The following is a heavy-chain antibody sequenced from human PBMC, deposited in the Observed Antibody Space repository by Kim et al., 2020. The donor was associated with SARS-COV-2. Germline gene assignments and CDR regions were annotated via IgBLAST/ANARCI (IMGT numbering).Heavy chain of an antibody. V-gene: IGHV1-3*01. CDR2: INAGNVNT. CDR3: ARSRQWLGYGMDV. CDR1: GYTFTSYA. Sequence: ASVKVSCKASGYTFTSYAMHLVRQAPGQRLEWMGWINAGNVNTKYSQKFQGRVTITRDTSASTAYMELSSLRPEDTAVYYCARSRQWLGYGMDVWGQGTTVTVSS. D-gene: IGHD6-19*01. J-gene: IGHJ6*02.